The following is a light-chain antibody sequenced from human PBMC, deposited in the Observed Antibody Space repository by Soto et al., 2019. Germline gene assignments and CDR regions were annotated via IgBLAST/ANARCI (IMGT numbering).Light chain of an antibody. Sequence: QSALTQPASVSGSPGQSITISCTGTSSDVGGYNYVSWYQQHPGKAPKLIIYDVTNRPSGVSNRFSGSKSGNTASLTSSGLQAEDEADYYCSSYTSSSTPLVFGGGTKLTVL. CDR3: SSYTSSSTPLV. J-gene: IGLJ3*02. V-gene: IGLV2-14*01. CDR2: DVT. CDR1: SSDVGGYNY.